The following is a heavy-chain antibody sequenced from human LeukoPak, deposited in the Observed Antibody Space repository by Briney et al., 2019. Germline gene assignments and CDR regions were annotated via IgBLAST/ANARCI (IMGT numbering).Heavy chain of an antibody. D-gene: IGHD5-12*01. V-gene: IGHV4-59*01. Sequence: SETLSLTCTVSGGSIGSYYWSWIRQPPGKGLEWIGHISYSGSTNDNPSLKSRVTISVDTSKNQFSLKLSSVNAADTAVYYCARGGSGYALNWFDPWGQGTLVTVSS. CDR1: GGSIGSYY. J-gene: IGHJ5*02. CDR3: ARGGSGYALNWFDP. CDR2: ISYSGST.